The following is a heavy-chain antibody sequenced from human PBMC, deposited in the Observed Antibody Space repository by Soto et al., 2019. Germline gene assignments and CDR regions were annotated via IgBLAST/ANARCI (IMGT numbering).Heavy chain of an antibody. Sequence: GGSLRLSCAASGFTFSGYAMHWVRQAPGKGLEWVAVISYDGSNKYYADSVKGRFTISRDNSKNTLYLQMNSLRAEDTAVYYCASAAYSSSWSSQDWFDPWGQGTLVTVSS. J-gene: IGHJ5*02. D-gene: IGHD6-13*01. V-gene: IGHV3-30-3*01. CDR1: GFTFSGYA. CDR2: ISYDGSNK. CDR3: ASAAYSSSWSSQDWFDP.